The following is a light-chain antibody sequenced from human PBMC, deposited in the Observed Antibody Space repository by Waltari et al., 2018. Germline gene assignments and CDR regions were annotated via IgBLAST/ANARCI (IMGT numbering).Light chain of an antibody. Sequence: QSALTQPRSVSGPPGPSVTISCPGTSSDVGGYNYVSWYQQHPGKAPKLMIYDVSKRPSGVPDRFSGSKSGNTASLTISGLQAEDEADYYCCSYAGSYSWVFGGGTKLTVL. J-gene: IGLJ3*02. CDR3: CSYAGSYSWV. V-gene: IGLV2-11*01. CDR1: SSDVGGYNY. CDR2: DVS.